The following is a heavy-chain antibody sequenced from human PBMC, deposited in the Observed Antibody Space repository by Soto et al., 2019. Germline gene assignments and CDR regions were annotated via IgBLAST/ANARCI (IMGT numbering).Heavy chain of an antibody. Sequence: PGGSLRLSCAASGFTFSSYGMHWVRQAPGKGLEWVAVISYDGSNKYYADSVKGRFTISRDNSKNTLYLQMNSLRAEDTAVYYCAREQPELRPNYYYYYMDVWGKGTTVTVSS. V-gene: IGHV3-30*03. CDR2: ISYDGSNK. D-gene: IGHD1-7*01. J-gene: IGHJ6*03. CDR3: AREQPELRPNYYYYYMDV. CDR1: GFTFSSYG.